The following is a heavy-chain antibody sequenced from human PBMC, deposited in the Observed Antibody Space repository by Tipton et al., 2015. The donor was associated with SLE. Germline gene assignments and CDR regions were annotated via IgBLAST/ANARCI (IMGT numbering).Heavy chain of an antibody. CDR3: ARRNPFQAVDY. V-gene: IGHV5-51*01. Sequence: SPSFQGQVTISADKSISTAYLQWSSLKASDTAMYYCARRNPFQAVDYWGQGTLVTVSS. J-gene: IGHJ4*02.